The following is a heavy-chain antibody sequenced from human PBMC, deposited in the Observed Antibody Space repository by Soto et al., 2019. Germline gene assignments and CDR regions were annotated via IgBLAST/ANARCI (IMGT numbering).Heavy chain of an antibody. J-gene: IGHJ5*02. CDR1: GGTFSDYS. V-gene: IGHV1-69*01. CDR3: ARGWDHYDSSGLRTWFDP. D-gene: IGHD3-22*01. Sequence: QVQLVQSGAEVKKPGSSVKVSCKASGGTFSDYSINWVRQAPGQGLESMGGFLPIFGTANYAQKFQGRVTITADESTSTAYMELRSLRSEDTAIYYCARGWDHYDSSGLRTWFDPWGQGTLVTVSP. CDR2: FLPIFGTA.